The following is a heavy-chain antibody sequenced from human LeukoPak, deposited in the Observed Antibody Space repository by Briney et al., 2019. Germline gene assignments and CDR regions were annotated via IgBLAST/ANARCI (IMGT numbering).Heavy chain of an antibody. J-gene: IGHJ4*02. CDR1: GYTFTSYD. D-gene: IGHD3-9*01. Sequence: ASVKVSCKASGYTFTSYDINWVRQATGQGLEWMGWMNPNSGNTGYAQKFQGRVTMTRNTSISTAYMELSSLRSEDTAVYYCARNIRNVLRYFDWFGYWGQGTLVTVSS. CDR3: ARNIRNVLRYFDWFGY. CDR2: MNPNSGNT. V-gene: IGHV1-8*02.